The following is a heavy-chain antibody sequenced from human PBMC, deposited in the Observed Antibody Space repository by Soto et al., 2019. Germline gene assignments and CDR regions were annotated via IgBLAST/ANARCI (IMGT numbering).Heavy chain of an antibody. J-gene: IGHJ4*02. CDR3: AREVVGNTWPGIFDS. Sequence: WTWIRQTPRKELQGIGYVYTRGSTKYNSSLKSRVTISLDASNSQFSLTMSSVTAADTGVYYCAREVVGNTWPGIFDSWGRGTLVVVSS. V-gene: IGHV4-4*08. CDR2: VYTRGST.